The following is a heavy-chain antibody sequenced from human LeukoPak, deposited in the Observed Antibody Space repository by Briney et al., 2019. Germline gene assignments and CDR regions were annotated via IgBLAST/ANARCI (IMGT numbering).Heavy chain of an antibody. J-gene: IGHJ6*03. CDR2: IYYSGST. D-gene: IGHD6-13*01. CDR3: ARVAAGFSPYYYYYMDV. CDR1: GGSISSSSYY. V-gene: IGHV4-39*01. Sequence: PSETLSLTCTVSGGSISSSSYYWGWIRQPPGKGLEWIGSIYYSGSTYYNPSLKSRVTISVDTSKNQFSLKLSSVTAADTAVYYCARVAAGFSPYYYYYMDVWGKGTTVTISS.